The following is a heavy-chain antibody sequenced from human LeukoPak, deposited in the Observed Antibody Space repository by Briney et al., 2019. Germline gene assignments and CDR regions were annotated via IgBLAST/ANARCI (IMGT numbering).Heavy chain of an antibody. J-gene: IGHJ4*02. Sequence: GGSLRLSCAASGFTFSSFAMSWVRQAPGKGLEWVSGISDSGGYTYYADSVKGRFTISRDNSKNTLYLHMNSLRAEDTAVYYCVKLGNFASGSYSDWGQGTLVTVSS. CDR1: GFTFSSFA. D-gene: IGHD3-10*01. CDR2: ISDSGGYT. CDR3: VKLGNFASGSYSD. V-gene: IGHV3-23*01.